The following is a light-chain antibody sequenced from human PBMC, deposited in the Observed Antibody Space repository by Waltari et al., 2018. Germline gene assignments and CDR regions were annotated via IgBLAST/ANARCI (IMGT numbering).Light chain of an antibody. V-gene: IGLV3-19*01. Sequence: SSELTQDPAVPVALRQTVTSTCQGDSIRSISASWYQQRPGQAPLLVIYGQNVRPSGIPDRFSGSTSGNTASLTITGAQAEDEADYYCYSRDSTTNHPLFGGGTKLTVL. J-gene: IGLJ3*02. CDR2: GQN. CDR3: YSRDSTTNHPL. CDR1: SIRSIS.